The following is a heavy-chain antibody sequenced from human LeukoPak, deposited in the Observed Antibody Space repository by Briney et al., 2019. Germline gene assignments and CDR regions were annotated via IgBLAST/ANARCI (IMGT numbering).Heavy chain of an antibody. D-gene: IGHD6-19*01. V-gene: IGHV4-34*01. J-gene: IGHJ4*02. CDR3: ATSSVAGPTAAY. CDR2: INHSGST. CDR1: GGSFSGYY. Sequence: SETLSLTCAVYGGSFSGYYWSWIRQPPGKGLEWIGEINHSGSTNYNPSLKSRVTISVDTSKNQFSLKLSPVTAADTAVYYCATSSVAGPTAAYWGQGTLVTVSS.